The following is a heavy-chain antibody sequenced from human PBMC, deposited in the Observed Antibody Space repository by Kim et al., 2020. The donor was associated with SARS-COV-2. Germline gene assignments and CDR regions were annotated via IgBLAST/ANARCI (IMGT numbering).Heavy chain of an antibody. CDR3: ARVMASYGYNWYFDL. Sequence: SETLSLTCTVSGGSVSSASYYWSWIRQPPGKGLEWIGYIYYSGNTNYNPSLKRRVTISVDTSKNQFYLSLNSVTAADTAVYNCARVMASYGYNWYFDLWGRGTLLTVSS. CDR1: GGSVSSASYY. V-gene: IGHV4-61*01. D-gene: IGHD5-18*01. J-gene: IGHJ2*01. CDR2: IYYSGNT.